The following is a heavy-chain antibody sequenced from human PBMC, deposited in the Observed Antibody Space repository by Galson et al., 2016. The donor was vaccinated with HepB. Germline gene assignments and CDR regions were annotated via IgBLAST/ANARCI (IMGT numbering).Heavy chain of an antibody. CDR3: ATGGDYDI. CDR2: IEGDGTRP. V-gene: IGHV3-74*01. J-gene: IGHJ4*02. CDR1: GFTFRNHQ. Sequence: SLRLSCAVSGFTFRNHQMHWVRQVSGKGLVWVSRIEGDGTRPIYADSVKGRFTISRDNAENTLYLQMNSLRAEDTAVYYCATGGDYDIWGQGTLVTVSS. D-gene: IGHD4-17*01.